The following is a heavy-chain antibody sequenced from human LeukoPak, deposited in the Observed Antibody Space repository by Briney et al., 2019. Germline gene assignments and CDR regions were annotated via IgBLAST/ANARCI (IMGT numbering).Heavy chain of an antibody. V-gene: IGHV4-39*01. D-gene: IGHD3-10*01. J-gene: IGHJ6*02. CDR2: IYYSGST. CDR3: ASRKIRGVSYYYYYYGMDV. Sequence: SSETLSLTCTVSGGSISSSSYYWGWIRQPPGKGLEWIGSIYYSGSTYYNPSLKSRVTISVDTSKNQFSLKLSSVTAADTAVYYCASRKIRGVSYYYYYYGMDVWGQGTTVTVSS. CDR1: GGSISSSSYY.